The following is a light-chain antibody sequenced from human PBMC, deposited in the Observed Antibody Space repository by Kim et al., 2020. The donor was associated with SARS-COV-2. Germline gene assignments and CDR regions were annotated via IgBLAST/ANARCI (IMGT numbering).Light chain of an antibody. V-gene: IGLV3-19*01. CDR1: SLRVYS. Sequence: GQKIGIPCHADSLRVYSATWYQEKPAQAPRLLIYYTTPRPSATPDRFSGSTSGNTASSTITEAPAEDEADYYCGSRASNAAHQWVFGGGTQLTVL. J-gene: IGLJ3*02. CDR2: YTT. CDR3: GSRASNAAHQWV.